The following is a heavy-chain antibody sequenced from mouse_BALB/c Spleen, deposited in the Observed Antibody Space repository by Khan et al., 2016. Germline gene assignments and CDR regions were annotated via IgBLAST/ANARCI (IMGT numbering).Heavy chain of an antibody. J-gene: IGHJ2*01. CDR2: IDPYNGDT. CDR3: DREGITTLVAKGLDY. CDR1: GYAFTSYN. Sequence: VQLQQSGPELVMPGASVKVSCKASGYAFTSYNMYWVKQSHGKSLEWIGYIDPYNGDTAYNQTFKGKATLTVDKPSSTAYMHLNSLTSEASAVYCCDREGITTLVAKGLDYWGQGTTLTVSS. V-gene: IGHV1S135*01. D-gene: IGHD1-1*01.